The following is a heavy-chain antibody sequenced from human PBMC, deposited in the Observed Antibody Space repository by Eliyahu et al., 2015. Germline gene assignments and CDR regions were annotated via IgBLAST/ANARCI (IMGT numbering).Heavy chain of an antibody. J-gene: IGHJ6*03. CDR2: ISYDGNKK. Sequence: QVQLVESGGGVVQPGRSLRLSCAASGFTFSSYGMHWVRQAPGKGLEWVAVISYDGNKKYYADSVKGRFTISRDNSKNTLYLQMNSLRAEDTAVYYCAKDGLLWLLIRHGYYYYYMDVWGKGTTVTVSS. V-gene: IGHV3-30*18. D-gene: IGHD3-10*01. CDR1: GFTFSSYG. CDR3: AKDGLLWLLIRHGYYYYYMDV.